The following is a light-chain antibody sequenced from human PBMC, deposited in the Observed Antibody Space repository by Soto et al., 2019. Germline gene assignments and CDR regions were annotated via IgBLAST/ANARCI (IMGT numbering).Light chain of an antibody. Sequence: DLVMTQSPLSLPVTPGEPASISCRSSQSLLHSNGYNYLDWYLQKPGQSPQLLIYLGSNRASGVPDRFSGSGSGTDFTLKISRVEAEDVGVYYCMQALQTSVWTFGQGTKVEIK. CDR3: MQALQTSVWT. CDR1: QSLLHSNGYNY. V-gene: IGKV2-28*01. J-gene: IGKJ1*01. CDR2: LGS.